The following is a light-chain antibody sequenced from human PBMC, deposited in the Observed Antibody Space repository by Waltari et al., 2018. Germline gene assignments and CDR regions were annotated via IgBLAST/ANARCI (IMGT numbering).Light chain of an antibody. J-gene: IGKJ1*01. Sequence: IQLTQSPSSLSASAGDRVTITCRASQGLSDYLAWYQQKPGQAPKLLIYAASTLQSGVPSRFSGSGSGTDFTLTISSLQPEDFATYYCQLLNSAQWTFGQGTKVEIK. CDR2: AAS. CDR1: QGLSDY. CDR3: QLLNSAQWT. V-gene: IGKV1-9*01.